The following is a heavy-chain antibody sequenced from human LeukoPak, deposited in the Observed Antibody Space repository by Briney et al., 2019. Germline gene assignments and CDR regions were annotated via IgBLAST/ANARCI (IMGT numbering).Heavy chain of an antibody. V-gene: IGHV3-23*01. Sequence: GGSLRLSCAASGFTVSSNYMSWVRQAPGKGLEWVSSISGSGGNTYYAQSVKGRFTISRDNSENTLYLQMDTLRADDTALYFCAKDPYNTAVANTNGWFDPWGQGTLVTVSS. CDR2: ISGSGGNT. CDR1: GFTVSSNY. CDR3: AKDPYNTAVANTNGWFDP. D-gene: IGHD6-19*01. J-gene: IGHJ5*02.